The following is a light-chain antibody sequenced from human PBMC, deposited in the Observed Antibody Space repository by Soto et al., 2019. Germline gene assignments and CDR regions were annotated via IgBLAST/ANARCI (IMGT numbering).Light chain of an antibody. J-gene: IGLJ2*01. CDR3: CSYAGSYTLV. CDR2: DVN. CDR1: SSDVGGYHY. Sequence: QSALTQPRSVSGSPGQSVTLSCTGTSSDVGGYHYVSWYQHHPGKAPKIIIYDVNKRPSGVPDRFSGSKSGNMASLTISGLQTEDEADYYCCSYAGSYTLVFGGGTKVTVL. V-gene: IGLV2-11*01.